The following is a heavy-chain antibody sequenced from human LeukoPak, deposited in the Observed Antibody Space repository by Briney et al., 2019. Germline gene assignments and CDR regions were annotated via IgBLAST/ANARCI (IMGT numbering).Heavy chain of an antibody. V-gene: IGHV3-21*01. Sequence: GGSLRLSCAASGFTFSQRTMNWVRQAPGKGLEWVSSSSSSGTYIYYADSVKGRFTISRDNAKNSLYLQMNSLRAEDTAVYYCARDMTTVRYWYFDLWGRGTLVTVSS. CDR3: ARDMTTVRYWYFDL. D-gene: IGHD4-17*01. J-gene: IGHJ2*01. CDR2: SSSSGTYI. CDR1: GFTFSQRT.